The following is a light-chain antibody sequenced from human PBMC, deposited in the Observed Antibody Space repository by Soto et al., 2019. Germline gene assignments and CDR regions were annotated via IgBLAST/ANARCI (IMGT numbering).Light chain of an antibody. Sequence: QSVLTQPPSASGTPGQRVTISCSGSSSNIGSNYVYWYQQLPGPASKLLIYRNNQRPSGVPDRFSGSKSGTSASRAISGLRSEDEADYYCAAWDDSLSGPVFGGGTKVTVL. CDR1: SSNIGSNY. V-gene: IGLV1-47*01. J-gene: IGLJ3*02. CDR2: RNN. CDR3: AAWDDSLSGPV.